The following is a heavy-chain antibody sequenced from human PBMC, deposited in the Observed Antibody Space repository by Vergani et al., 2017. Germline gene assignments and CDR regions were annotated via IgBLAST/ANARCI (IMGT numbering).Heavy chain of an antibody. Sequence: QVQLVQSGAEVKKPGSSVKVSRIFSGSTVSWLRQAPGKGFEWMGRIITFSGTTNYAQRFQGRITITADESTRTLYMELSNLRPDDTAVYDCAIDGFSPFDPGGQGTLVPVSS. V-gene: IGHV1-69*08. J-gene: IGHJ5*02. CDR3: AIDGFSPFDP. CDR1: FSGST. CDR2: IITFSGTT.